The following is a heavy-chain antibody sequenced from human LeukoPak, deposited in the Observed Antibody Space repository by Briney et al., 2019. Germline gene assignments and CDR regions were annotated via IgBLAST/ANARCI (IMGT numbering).Heavy chain of an antibody. V-gene: IGHV1-46*01. CDR3: ARARFGELFVN. J-gene: IGHJ4*02. CDR1: GYNFISYY. Sequence: ASVKVSCKASGYNFISYYMHWVRQAPGQGLEWMGIINPSGGSTSYAQKFQDRVTMTRDTSTSTVYMELSSLKSEDTAVYYCARARFGELFVNWGQGTLVTVSS. D-gene: IGHD3-10*01. CDR2: INPSGGST.